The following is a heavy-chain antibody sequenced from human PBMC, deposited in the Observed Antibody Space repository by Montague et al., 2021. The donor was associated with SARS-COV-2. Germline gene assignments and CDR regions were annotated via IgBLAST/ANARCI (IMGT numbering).Heavy chain of an antibody. V-gene: IGHV2-70*11. CDR3: ARGYYDILTGYLDAFDI. Sequence: PALVKPTQTLTLTCTFSGFSLSTSGMCVSWIRQPPGKALEWLARIDWDDDKYYSTSLKTRLTLSKDASKNQVVLTMTNMDPVDTATYYCARGYYDILTGYLDAFDIWGQGTMVTVSS. D-gene: IGHD3-9*01. CDR1: GFSLSTSGMC. CDR2: IDWDDDK. J-gene: IGHJ3*02.